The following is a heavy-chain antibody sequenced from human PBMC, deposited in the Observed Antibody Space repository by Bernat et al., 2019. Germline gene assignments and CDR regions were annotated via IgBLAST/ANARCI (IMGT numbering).Heavy chain of an antibody. CDR1: GFTFSDYY. CDR2: ITSSSSYT. D-gene: IGHD6-13*01. CDR3: ARGPANSAAAPPEY. Sequence: QVQLMESGGGLVEPGGSLRLSCSASGFTFSDYYMSWIRQAPGKGLEWVAYITSSSSYTNYADSMKGRFTISRDNAKNSLSLQMDYLRAEETAVYYCARGPANSAAAPPEYWGQGTLVTVSS. V-gene: IGHV3-11*06. J-gene: IGHJ4*02.